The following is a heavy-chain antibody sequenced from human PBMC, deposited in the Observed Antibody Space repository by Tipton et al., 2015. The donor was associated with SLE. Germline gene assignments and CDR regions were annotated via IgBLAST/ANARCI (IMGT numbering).Heavy chain of an antibody. CDR3: AKAVSTSIGYDY. Sequence: GSLRLPCAASGFTFSSYAMSWVRQAPGKGLEWVSAISGSGGSTYYADSVKGRFTISRDNSKNTLYLQMNSLRAEDTAVYYCAKAVSTSIGYDYWGQGTLVTVSS. V-gene: IGHV3-23*01. CDR2: ISGSGGST. CDR1: GFTFSSYA. D-gene: IGHD6-25*01. J-gene: IGHJ4*02.